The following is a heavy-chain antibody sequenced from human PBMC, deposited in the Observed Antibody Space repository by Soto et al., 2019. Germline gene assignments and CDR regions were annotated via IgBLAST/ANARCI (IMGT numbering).Heavy chain of an antibody. Sequence: QVQLVQSGAEVKKPGSSVKVSCKASGGTFSSYAINWVRQAPGQGLEWMGGIIPIFGTADYAQKFQGRVTITADESTGTADRELSSLRSEDTAVYYCARAVAGGVYSYYGMDVWGPGTTVTVSS. CDR3: ARAVAGGVYSYYGMDV. V-gene: IGHV1-69*12. CDR2: IIPIFGTA. CDR1: GGTFSSYA. J-gene: IGHJ6*02. D-gene: IGHD6-19*01.